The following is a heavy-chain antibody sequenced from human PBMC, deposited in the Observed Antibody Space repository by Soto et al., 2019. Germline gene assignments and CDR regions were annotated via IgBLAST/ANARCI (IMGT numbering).Heavy chain of an antibody. Sequence: EVQLVESGGGLVQPGGSLRLSCATSGFPFSIYNMNWVRQAPGKGLEWVSSITSSSTTIYYADSVKGRFTISRDNAKNSMQLQMSRLRVEDTAVDYCARMWSAYDPFDYWGQGTLVTVSS. J-gene: IGHJ4*02. CDR1: GFPFSIYN. CDR3: ARMWSAYDPFDY. D-gene: IGHD5-12*01. CDR2: ITSSSTTI. V-gene: IGHV3-48*01.